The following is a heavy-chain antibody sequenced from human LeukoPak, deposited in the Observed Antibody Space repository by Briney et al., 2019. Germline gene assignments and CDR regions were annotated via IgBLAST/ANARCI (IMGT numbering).Heavy chain of an antibody. CDR2: INHSGST. J-gene: IGHJ4*02. Sequence: GTLRLSCAASGFTFTNYGMNWIRQPPGKGLEWIGEINHSGSTNYNPSLKSRVTISVDTSKNQFSLKLSSVTAADTAVYYCARGNLRGYSYGYNWMLDYWGQGTLVTVSS. D-gene: IGHD5-18*01. CDR3: ARGNLRGYSYGYNWMLDY. V-gene: IGHV4-34*01. CDR1: GFTFTNYG.